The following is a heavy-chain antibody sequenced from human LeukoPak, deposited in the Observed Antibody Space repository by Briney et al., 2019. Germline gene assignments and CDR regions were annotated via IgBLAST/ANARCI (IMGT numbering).Heavy chain of an antibody. J-gene: IGHJ5*02. CDR2: IIPIFGTA. D-gene: IGHD3-22*01. CDR3: ARLPYWSYYDSSGYYPP. CDR1: GGTFSSYA. Sequence: SVEVSCKASGGTFSSYAISWVRQAPGQGLEWMGRIIPIFGTANYAQKFQGRVTITADKSTSTAYMELSSLRSEDTAVYYCARLPYWSYYDSSGYYPPWGQGTLVTVSS. V-gene: IGHV1-69*06.